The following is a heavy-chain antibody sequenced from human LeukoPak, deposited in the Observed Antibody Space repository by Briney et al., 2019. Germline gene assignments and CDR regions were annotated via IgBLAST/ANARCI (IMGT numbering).Heavy chain of an antibody. CDR3: ARRISTRRGEPCSSTSCHFDY. Sequence: SETLSLTCAVSGFSISSGYFWAWIRQSPGKGLEWIGSIFHNGITYYNPSLKSRITISVDTSKNQFSLRLSSVTAADTAVYYCARRISTRRGEPCSSTSCHFDYWGQGSLVTVSS. D-gene: IGHD2-2*01. CDR1: GFSISSGYF. V-gene: IGHV4-38-2*01. CDR2: IFHNGIT. J-gene: IGHJ4*02.